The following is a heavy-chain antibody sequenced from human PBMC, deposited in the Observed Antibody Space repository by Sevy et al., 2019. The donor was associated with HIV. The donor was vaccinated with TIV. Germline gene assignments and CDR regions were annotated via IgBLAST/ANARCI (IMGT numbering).Heavy chain of an antibody. V-gene: IGHV4-34*01. D-gene: IGHD2-15*01. CDR1: GGSFSGYY. CDR3: AGGIAASNSDIVVVVATPHFDY. Sequence: SETLSLTCAVYGGSFSGYYWSWIRQPPGKGLEWIGEINHSGSTNYNPSLKSRVTISVDTSKNQFSLKLRSVTAADTAVYYCAGGIAASNSDIVVVVATPHFDYWGQGTLVTVSS. CDR2: INHSGST. J-gene: IGHJ4*02.